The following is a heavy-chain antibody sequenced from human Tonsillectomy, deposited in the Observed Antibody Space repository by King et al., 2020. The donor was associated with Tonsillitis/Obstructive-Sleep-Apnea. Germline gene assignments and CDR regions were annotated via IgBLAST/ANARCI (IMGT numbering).Heavy chain of an antibody. CDR2: IRGSDGMT. D-gene: IGHD3-9*01. CDR3: AKDSGYVGWYFDL. V-gene: IGHV3-23*04. J-gene: IGHJ2*01. Sequence: VQLVESGGGLVQPGGSLRLSCAASGFTFSNYAMSWVRQAPGKGLEWVSVIRGSDGMTYYADSVKGRFTISRDNSKNTLYLQMNILRAEDTAVYYCAKDSGYVGWYFDLWGRGTLVAVSS. CDR1: GFTFSNYA.